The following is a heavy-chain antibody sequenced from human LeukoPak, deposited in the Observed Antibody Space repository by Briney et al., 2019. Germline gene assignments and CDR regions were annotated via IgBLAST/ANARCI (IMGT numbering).Heavy chain of an antibody. CDR2: INPNSGGT. J-gene: IGHJ5*02. D-gene: IGHD6-19*01. Sequence: ASVKVSCKASGYTFTCYYMHWVRQAPGQGLEWMGWINPNSGGTNYAQKFQGRVTMTRDTSISTAYMELSRLRSDDTAVYYCARDKGSGWSFFDPWGQGTLVTVSS. V-gene: IGHV1-2*02. CDR3: ARDKGSGWSFFDP. CDR1: GYTFTCYY.